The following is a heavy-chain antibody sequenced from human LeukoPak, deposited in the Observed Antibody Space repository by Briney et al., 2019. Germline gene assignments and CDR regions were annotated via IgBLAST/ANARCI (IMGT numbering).Heavy chain of an antibody. CDR3: ASWDLRGYSYGTLGY. D-gene: IGHD5-18*01. CDR1: GFTFSSYG. Sequence: PGGSLRLSCAASGFTFSSYGMHWVRQAPGKGLEWVAFIRYDGSNKYYADSVKGRFTISRDNSKNTLYLQMNSLRAEDTAVYYCASWDLRGYSYGTLGYWGQGTLVTVSS. CDR2: IRYDGSNK. J-gene: IGHJ4*02. V-gene: IGHV3-30*02.